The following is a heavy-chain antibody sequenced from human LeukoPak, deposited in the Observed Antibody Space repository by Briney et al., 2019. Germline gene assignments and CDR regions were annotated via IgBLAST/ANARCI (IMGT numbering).Heavy chain of an antibody. CDR3: ARLPGDIVAYNNWFDP. Sequence: SETLSLTCTVSGGSISSYYWSWIRQPAGKGLEWIGRIYTSGSTNYNPSLKSRVTMSVDTSKNQFSLKLSSVTAADTAVYYCARLPGDIVAYNNWFDPWGQGTLVTVSS. D-gene: IGHD5-12*01. CDR2: IYTSGST. V-gene: IGHV4-4*07. CDR1: GGSISSYY. J-gene: IGHJ5*02.